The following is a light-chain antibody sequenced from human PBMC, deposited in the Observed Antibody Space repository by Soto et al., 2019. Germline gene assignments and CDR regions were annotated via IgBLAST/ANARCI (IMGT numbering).Light chain of an antibody. J-gene: IGKJ4*01. CDR1: QSVSNH. Sequence: EIVMTKSPATLSVSTGETATLSSRASQSVSNHLVWYQQKPGQAPRLLIYGASTRATAIPTRLSGCGSGTEFTLIISSLQSKYCALYYCQQHYEWLTFGGGTKVEI. CDR3: QQHYEWLT. V-gene: IGKV3-15*01. CDR2: GAS.